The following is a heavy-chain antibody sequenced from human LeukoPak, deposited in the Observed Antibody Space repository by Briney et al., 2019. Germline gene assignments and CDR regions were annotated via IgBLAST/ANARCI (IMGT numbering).Heavy chain of an antibody. CDR3: ARDGGDDAFDI. Sequence: GGSPRLSCAASGFTFSSYSMNWVCHAPGKGLEWVSSISSSSSYIYYADSVKGRFTISRDNAKNSLYLQMNSLRTEDTAVYYCARDGGDDAFDIWGQGTMVTVSS. J-gene: IGHJ3*02. CDR2: ISSSSSYI. V-gene: IGHV3-21*01. CDR1: GFTFSSYS. D-gene: IGHD3-10*01.